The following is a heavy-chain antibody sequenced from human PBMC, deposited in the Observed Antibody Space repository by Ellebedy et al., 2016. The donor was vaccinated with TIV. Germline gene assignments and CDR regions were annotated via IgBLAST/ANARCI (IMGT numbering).Heavy chain of an antibody. CDR2: ILYSGGT. Sequence: MPSETLSLTCTVSGGSFSSSTYYWGWIRQPPGKGLEWIGYILYSGGTYYNPSLKGRVTISVDTSKNQFSLKLKSVTAADTAVFYCAREVFGYTGYRIFDFWGQGTLVTVSS. J-gene: IGHJ4*02. V-gene: IGHV4-30-4*08. D-gene: IGHD5-12*01. CDR1: GGSFSSSTYY. CDR3: AREVFGYTGYRIFDF.